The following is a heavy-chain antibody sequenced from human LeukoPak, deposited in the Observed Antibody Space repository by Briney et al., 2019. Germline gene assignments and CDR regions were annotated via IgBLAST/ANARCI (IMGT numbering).Heavy chain of an antibody. Sequence: PSETLSLTCTVYAGSFSGYYWSWIRQPPGKGLDWIGEINHSGSTNYNPSLKSRVTISVDTSKNQFSLKLSSVTAADTAVYYCARAYGRTGSYFDYWGQGTLVTVSS. J-gene: IGHJ4*02. D-gene: IGHD3-10*02. CDR1: AGSFSGYY. CDR3: ARAYGRTGSYFDY. V-gene: IGHV4-34*01. CDR2: INHSGST.